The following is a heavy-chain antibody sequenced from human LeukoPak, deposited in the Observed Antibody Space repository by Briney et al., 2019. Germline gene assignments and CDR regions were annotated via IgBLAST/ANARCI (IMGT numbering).Heavy chain of an antibody. CDR3: AKGYDFWLWDY. J-gene: IGHJ4*02. V-gene: IGHV4-4*07. CDR1: GGSISSYY. Sequence: SETLSLTCTVSGGSISSYYWNWIRQPAGKGLEWIGRSGTTNYNPSLKSRVTMSVDTSKDQFSLKLSSVTAADTAVYYCAKGYDFWLWDYWGQGALVTVSS. D-gene: IGHD3-3*01. CDR2: SGTT.